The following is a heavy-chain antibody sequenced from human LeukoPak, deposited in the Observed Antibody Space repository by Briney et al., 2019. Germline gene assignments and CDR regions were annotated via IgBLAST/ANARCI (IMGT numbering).Heavy chain of an antibody. V-gene: IGHV1-3*01. J-gene: IGHJ6*02. CDR3: ARGQWLVSGDYYYYGMDV. Sequence: ASVKVSCKASGYTFTSYAMHWVRQAPGQRLEWMGWINAGNGNTKYSQKFQGRVTITADESTSTAYMELSSLRSEDTAVYYCARGQWLVSGDYYYYGMDVWGQGTTVTVSS. D-gene: IGHD6-19*01. CDR1: GYTFTSYA. CDR2: INAGNGNT.